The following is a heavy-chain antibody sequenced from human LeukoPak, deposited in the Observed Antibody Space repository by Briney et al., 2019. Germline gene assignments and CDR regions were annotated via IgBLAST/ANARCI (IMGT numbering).Heavy chain of an antibody. D-gene: IGHD3-22*01. Sequence: PGGSLRLSCAASGFTFSSYSMNWVRPAPGKGLEWVSSISSSSSYIYYADSVRGRFTISRDNAKNSLYLQMNSLRAEDTAVYYCARDPPTHYYDSSGYCDYWGQGTLVTVSS. J-gene: IGHJ4*02. CDR3: ARDPPTHYYDSSGYCDY. CDR2: ISSSSSYI. CDR1: GFTFSSYS. V-gene: IGHV3-21*01.